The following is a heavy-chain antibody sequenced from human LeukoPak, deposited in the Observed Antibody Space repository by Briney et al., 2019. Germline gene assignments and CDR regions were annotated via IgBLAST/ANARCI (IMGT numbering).Heavy chain of an antibody. Sequence: PGRSLRLSCAASGFTFSSYGMHWVRQAPGKGLEWVAVISYDGSNKYYADSVKGRFTISRDNSKNTLYLQMNSLRAEDTAVYYCAKDAPLLNYDSSGPFDYWGQGTLVTVSS. CDR3: AKDAPLLNYDSSGPFDY. J-gene: IGHJ4*02. D-gene: IGHD3-22*01. CDR2: ISYDGSNK. V-gene: IGHV3-30*18. CDR1: GFTFSSYG.